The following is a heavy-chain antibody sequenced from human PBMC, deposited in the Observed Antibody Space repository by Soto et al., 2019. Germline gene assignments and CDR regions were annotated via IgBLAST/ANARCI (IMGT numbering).Heavy chain of an antibody. CDR3: ARVTSTEWIWGFDS. V-gene: IGHV4-59*12. D-gene: IGHD5-12*01. J-gene: IGHJ5*01. CDR1: GGSISSYY. Sequence: SETLSLTCTVSGGSISSYYWSWIRQPPGKGLEWIGEFAHGGSTSSTNYNPSLKSRVTISVDMSKNHFSLNLNSVTAADTAVYYCARVTSTEWIWGFDSWGQGTLVTVSS. CDR2: FAHGGST.